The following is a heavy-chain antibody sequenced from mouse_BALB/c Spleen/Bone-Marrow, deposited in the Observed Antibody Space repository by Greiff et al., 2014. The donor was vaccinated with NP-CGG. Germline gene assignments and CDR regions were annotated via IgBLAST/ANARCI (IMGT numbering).Heavy chain of an antibody. V-gene: IGHV2-9*02. CDR3: ARITTATGAMDH. CDR1: GFSLTNYG. D-gene: IGHD1-2*01. J-gene: IGHJ4*01. CDR2: IWADGST. Sequence: VQLVESGPGLVAPSQSLSITCTVSGFSLTNYGVHWVRQPPGKGLEWLGVIWADGSTNYNSALMSRLSIGKDNSKSQVFFKMNSLQTDDTAMYYCARITTATGAMDHWGQGTSVTVSS.